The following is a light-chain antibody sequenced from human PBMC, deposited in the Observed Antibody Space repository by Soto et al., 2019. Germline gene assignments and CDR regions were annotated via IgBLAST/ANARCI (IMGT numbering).Light chain of an antibody. Sequence: SALTQPPSASWSPGQSVTISCTGTSSDVGGYNYVSWYQQHPGKVPKLMIYEVSKRPSGVPDRFSGSKSGNTASLTVSGLQAEDEADYYCSSYAGSNTDYVFGTGTKVTVL. J-gene: IGLJ1*01. CDR2: EVS. CDR3: SSYAGSNTDYV. V-gene: IGLV2-8*01. CDR1: SSDVGGYNY.